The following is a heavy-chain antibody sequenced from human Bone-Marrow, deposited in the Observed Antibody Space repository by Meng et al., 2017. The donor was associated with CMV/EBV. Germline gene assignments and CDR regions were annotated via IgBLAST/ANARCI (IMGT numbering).Heavy chain of an antibody. D-gene: IGHD2-2*01. Sequence: GESLKISCEASGFTFGDYYMSWIRQAPGKGLEWVSYISKNGRTIYYADSVKGRFTTSRDNAKNSLYLQMNSLRAEDTAVYYCARDFPYCSSSICPGNYGMDVWGQGTTVTVSS. CDR3: ARDFPYCSSSICPGNYGMDV. CDR1: GFTFGDYY. CDR2: ISKNGRTI. J-gene: IGHJ6*02. V-gene: IGHV3-11*01.